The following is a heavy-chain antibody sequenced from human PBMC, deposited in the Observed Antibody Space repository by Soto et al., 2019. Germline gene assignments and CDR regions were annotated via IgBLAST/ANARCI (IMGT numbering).Heavy chain of an antibody. Sequence: QVQLVESGGGVVQPGRSLRLSCAASGFTFSNYGMHWVRQAPGKGLEWVAVIWYDGSNKYYADSVKGRFTISRDNSKNTLYLQMNSLRAEDTAVYYCARESDTAMVKGPFDYWGQGTLVTVSS. CDR3: ARESDTAMVKGPFDY. V-gene: IGHV3-33*01. J-gene: IGHJ4*02. D-gene: IGHD5-18*01. CDR1: GFTFSNYG. CDR2: IWYDGSNK.